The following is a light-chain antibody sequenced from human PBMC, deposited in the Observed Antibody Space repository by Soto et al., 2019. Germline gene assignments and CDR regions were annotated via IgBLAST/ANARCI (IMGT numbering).Light chain of an antibody. CDR2: DAS. J-gene: IGKJ3*01. CDR3: QHYAMSPPFT. Sequence: EIVLTQSPGTLSLSPGERATLSCRASQSVSSSYLGWYQQKPGQAPRLLIYDASSRATGVPDRFSGGGSGTDFTLTISRLEAEDFAVYYCQHYAMSPPFTFGPGTKVDIK. V-gene: IGKV3-20*01. CDR1: QSVSSSY.